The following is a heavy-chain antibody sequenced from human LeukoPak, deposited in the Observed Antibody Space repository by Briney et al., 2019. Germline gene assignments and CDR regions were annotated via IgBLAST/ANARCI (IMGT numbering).Heavy chain of an antibody. J-gene: IGHJ3*02. CDR3: ASGRRSGWQTDAFDI. Sequence: GASVKVSCKASGYTFTSYGISWVRQAPGQGLEWMGWISAYNGNTNYAQKLQGRVTITTVESTSTAYMELSSLRSEDTAVYYCASGRRSGWQTDAFDIWGQGTMVTVSS. CDR1: GYTFTSYG. CDR2: ISAYNGNT. V-gene: IGHV1-18*01. D-gene: IGHD6-19*01.